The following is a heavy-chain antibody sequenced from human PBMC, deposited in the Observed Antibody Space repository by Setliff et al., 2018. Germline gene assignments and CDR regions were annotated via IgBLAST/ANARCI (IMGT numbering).Heavy chain of an antibody. V-gene: IGHV3-30*18. CDR1: GYTFSSYA. J-gene: IGHJ4*02. Sequence: GGSLRLSCVASGYTFSSYAIHWVRQAPGKGLEWVALISWDGTKTSYADSVRGRFTISRDGSKSTLYLQMNSLRAEDTALYYCAKASHYYGSGSYDYWGQGTLVTVSS. CDR3: AKASHYYGSGSYDY. D-gene: IGHD3-10*01. CDR2: ISWDGTKT.